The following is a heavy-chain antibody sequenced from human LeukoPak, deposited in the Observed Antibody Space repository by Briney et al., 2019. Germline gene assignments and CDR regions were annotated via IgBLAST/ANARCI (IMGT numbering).Heavy chain of an antibody. CDR1: GGSFSGYY. D-gene: IGHD3-10*01. J-gene: IGHJ6*03. CDR3: ARCITMVRGVKYYYYMDV. Sequence: SETLSLTCAVYGGSFSGYYWSWIRQPPGKGLEWIGEINHSGSTNYNPSLKSRVTISVDTSKNQFSLKLSSVTAADTAVYYCARCITMVRGVKYYYYMDVWGKGTTVTVSS. CDR2: INHSGST. V-gene: IGHV4-34*01.